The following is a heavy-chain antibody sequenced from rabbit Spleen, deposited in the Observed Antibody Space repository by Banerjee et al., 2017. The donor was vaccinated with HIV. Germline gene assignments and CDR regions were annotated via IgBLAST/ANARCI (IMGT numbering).Heavy chain of an antibody. CDR3: VREAAYYFVL. D-gene: IGHD4-1*01. Sequence: QSLEESGGGLVKPGGTLTLTCTVSGFSFSSNWICWVRQAPGKGLEWIANYANSVKGRFTISRDNAQNTVDLKMTSLTAADTATYFCVREAAYYFVLWGQGTLVTVS. CDR2: A. V-gene: IGHV1S28*01. J-gene: IGHJ4*01. CDR1: GFSFSSNW.